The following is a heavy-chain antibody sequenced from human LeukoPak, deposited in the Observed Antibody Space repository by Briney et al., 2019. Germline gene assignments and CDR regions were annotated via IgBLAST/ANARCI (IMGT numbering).Heavy chain of an antibody. CDR1: GYTFTGYY. CDR3: ARDIGAAAVRIYYYYYMDV. V-gene: IGHV1-2*02. CDR2: TNPNSGGT. Sequence: ASVKVSCKASGYTFTGYYMHWVRQAPGQGLEWMGWTNPNSGGTNYAQKFQGRVTMTRDTSISTAYMELSRLRSDDTAVYYCARDIGAAAVRIYYYYYMDVWGKGTTVTVSS. D-gene: IGHD6-13*01. J-gene: IGHJ6*03.